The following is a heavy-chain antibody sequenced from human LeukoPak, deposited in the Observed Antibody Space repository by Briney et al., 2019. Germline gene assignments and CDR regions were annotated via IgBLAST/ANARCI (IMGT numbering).Heavy chain of an antibody. D-gene: IGHD5-12*01. CDR1: GGSFSGYY. V-gene: IGHV4-59*01. J-gene: IGHJ5*02. CDR2: IYYSGST. CDR3: ARVKYSGYVAWFDP. Sequence: SETLSLTCAVYGGSFSGYYWSWIRQPPGKGLEWIGYIYYSGSTNYNPSLKSRVTISVDTSKNQFSLKLSSVTAADTAVYYCARVKYSGYVAWFDPWGQGTLVTVSS.